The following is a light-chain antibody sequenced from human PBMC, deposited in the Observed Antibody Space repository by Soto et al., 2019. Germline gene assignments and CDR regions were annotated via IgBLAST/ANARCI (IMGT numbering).Light chain of an antibody. Sequence: EIVLTQSPATLSLSPGERATLSCRASQSVSSYLAWYQQKPGQAPRLLIYDASNRATGIPARFSGSGSGTGFTLTISSLEAEDVAVYYCQQRSNWPPWTFGQGTKVEIK. CDR3: QQRSNWPPWT. CDR2: DAS. J-gene: IGKJ1*01. CDR1: QSVSSY. V-gene: IGKV3-11*01.